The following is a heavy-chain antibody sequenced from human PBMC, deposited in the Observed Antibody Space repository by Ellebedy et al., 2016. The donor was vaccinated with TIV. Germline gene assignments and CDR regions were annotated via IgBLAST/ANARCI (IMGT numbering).Heavy chain of an antibody. CDR1: GFTFSSYA. D-gene: IGHD3-3*02. CDR2: FGGRSTTT. Sequence: GESLKISXEASGFTFSSYAMSWLRQAPGKGLEWVSVFGGRSTTTSYADSVKGRFTISRDNSKNTLFLQMNSLRGDDTARYYCAKISPTHRGAFDIWGQGTMVTVSS. J-gene: IGHJ3*02. V-gene: IGHV3-23*01. CDR3: AKISPTHRGAFDI.